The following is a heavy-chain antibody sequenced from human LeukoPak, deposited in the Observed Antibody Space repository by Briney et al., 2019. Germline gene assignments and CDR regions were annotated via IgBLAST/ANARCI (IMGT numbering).Heavy chain of an antibody. CDR2: IYYSGST. CDR1: GGSISSYY. V-gene: IGHV4-59*08. Sequence: SETLSLTCTVSGGSISSYYWSWIRQPPGKGLEWIGYIYYSGSTNYNPSLKSRVTISVDTSKNQFSLKLSSVTAADTAVYYCASYTGRAAEYFQHWGQGTLVTVSS. D-gene: IGHD2-8*02. J-gene: IGHJ1*01. CDR3: ASYTGRAAEYFQH.